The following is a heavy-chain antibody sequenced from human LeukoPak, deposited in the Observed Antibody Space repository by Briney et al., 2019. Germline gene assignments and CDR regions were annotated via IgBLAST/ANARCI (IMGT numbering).Heavy chain of an antibody. CDR3: ARDSEGYQLLKGFDY. Sequence: PGGSLRLPCAASGFTFDDYGMNWVRQAPGEGLEWVSSISHSNHYIYYADSVKGRFTISRDNAKNSLSLQMNSLRAEDTAVYYCARDSEGYQLLKGFDYWGLGTLVTVSS. V-gene: IGHV3-21*01. CDR1: GFTFDDYG. CDR2: ISHSNHYI. D-gene: IGHD2-2*01. J-gene: IGHJ4*02.